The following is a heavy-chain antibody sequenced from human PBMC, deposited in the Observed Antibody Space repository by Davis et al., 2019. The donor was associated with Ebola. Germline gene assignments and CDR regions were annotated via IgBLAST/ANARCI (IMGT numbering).Heavy chain of an antibody. CDR1: GGSISSSSYY. J-gene: IGHJ4*02. V-gene: IGHV4-39*07. CDR3: ARGRFLEWAIDY. CDR2: IYHSGST. Sequence: MPSETLSLTCTVSGGSISSSSYYWGWIRQPPGKGLEWIGEIYHSGSTNYNPSLKSRVTISVDTSKNQFSLKLSSVTAADTAVYYCARGRFLEWAIDYWGQGTLVTVSS. D-gene: IGHD3-3*01.